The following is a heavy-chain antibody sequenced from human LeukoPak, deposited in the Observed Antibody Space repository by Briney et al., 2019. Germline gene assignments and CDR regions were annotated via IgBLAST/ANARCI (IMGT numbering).Heavy chain of an antibody. D-gene: IGHD3-10*01. CDR3: ARGPSSSNLLWFDY. Sequence: GGSLRLSCAVSGFTFTNYWMSWARQSPGKGLEWVANIYLDGSRAYYVDSVKGRFTISRDNAKNSLYLQMNSLRAEDTAVYYCARGPSSSNLLWFDYWGQGTLVTVSS. V-gene: IGHV3-7*01. J-gene: IGHJ4*02. CDR2: IYLDGSRA. CDR1: GFTFTNYW.